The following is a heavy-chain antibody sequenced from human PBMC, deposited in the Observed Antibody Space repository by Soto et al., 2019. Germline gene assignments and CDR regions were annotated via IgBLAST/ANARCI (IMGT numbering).Heavy chain of an antibody. CDR3: ARYTTYDAFDI. CDR2: IIPILGIA. J-gene: IGHJ3*02. D-gene: IGHD1-26*01. Sequence: QVQLVQSGAEVKKPGSSVKVSCKASGGTFSSYTISWVRQAPGQGLEWMGRIIPILGIANYAQKFQGRVTIPADKATSTAYMELSSLRSEDTAVYYCARYTTYDAFDIWGQGTMVTVSS. CDR1: GGTFSSYT. V-gene: IGHV1-69*02.